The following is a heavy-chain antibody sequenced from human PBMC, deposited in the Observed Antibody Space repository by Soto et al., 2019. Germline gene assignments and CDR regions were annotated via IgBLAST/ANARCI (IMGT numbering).Heavy chain of an antibody. D-gene: IGHD3-10*01. CDR1: GYTFTGYY. CDR3: ARDRRYYGPGEYYYYYGMDV. Sequence: GASVKVSCKASGYTFTGYYMHWVRQAPGQGLEWMGWINPNSGGTNYAQKFQGRVTMTRDTSISTAYMELSRLRSDDTAMYYCARDRRYYGPGEYYYYYGMDVWGQGTTVTAP. CDR2: INPNSGGT. J-gene: IGHJ6*02. V-gene: IGHV1-2*02.